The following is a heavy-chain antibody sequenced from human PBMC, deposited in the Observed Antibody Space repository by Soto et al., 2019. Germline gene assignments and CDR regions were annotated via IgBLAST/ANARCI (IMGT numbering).Heavy chain of an antibody. D-gene: IGHD2-15*01. CDR2: IYSGGST. Sequence: GGSLRLSCAASGFTVSSNYMSWVRQAPGKGLEWVSVIYSGGSTYYADSVKGRFTISRDNSKNTLYLQMNSLRAEDTAVYYCARGSSGYCSGGSCPDYFDYWGQGTLVTVSS. CDR3: ARGSSGYCSGGSCPDYFDY. J-gene: IGHJ4*02. CDR1: GFTVSSNY. V-gene: IGHV3-66*01.